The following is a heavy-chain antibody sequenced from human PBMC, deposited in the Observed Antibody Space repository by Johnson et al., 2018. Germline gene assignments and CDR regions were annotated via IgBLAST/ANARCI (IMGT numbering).Heavy chain of an antibody. Sequence: QVQLVESGGGVVQPGRSLRLSCAASGFTFSSYAMHWVRQAPGKGLEWVAVISYDGSNKYYADSVKGRFTISRDNSKNTLYLQMNSLRAEDTAVYYCASAQGRAGTTTPYYYYGDVCGKGTTVTVSS. CDR3: ASAQGRAGTTTPYYYYGDV. V-gene: IGHV3-30-3*01. J-gene: IGHJ6*03. CDR2: ISYDGSNK. D-gene: IGHD1-7*01. CDR1: GFTFSSYA.